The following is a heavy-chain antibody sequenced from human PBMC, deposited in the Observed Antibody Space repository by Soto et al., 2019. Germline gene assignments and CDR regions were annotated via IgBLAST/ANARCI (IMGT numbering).Heavy chain of an antibody. Sequence: QVQLQESGPGLVRPSETLSLTCTVSGGSFSSYYWTWNRQSPGKGREWIGYIYYSGSTDYNPSLRGRIAISIDTSKNPFSLRLNSMTAADTAVYYCAGRDCSGTNCYYLDYYYMDVWGKGTTVTVSS. CDR3: AGRDCSGTNCYYLDYYYMDV. D-gene: IGHD2-2*01. CDR2: IYYSGST. J-gene: IGHJ6*03. CDR1: GGSFSSYY. V-gene: IGHV4-59*08.